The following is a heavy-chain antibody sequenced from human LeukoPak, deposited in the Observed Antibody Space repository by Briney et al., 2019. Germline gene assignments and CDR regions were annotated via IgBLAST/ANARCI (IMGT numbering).Heavy chain of an antibody. J-gene: IGHJ1*01. D-gene: IGHD3-22*01. V-gene: IGHV3-74*01. CDR1: GFTFSSYW. Sequence: GGSLRLSCAASGFTFSSYWMHWVRQAPGKGLVWVSRIKSDGSTNYAASVKGRFTISRDNAKNTVSLQMNSPRAEDTGVYYCARAPSEIGGYYPEYFRHWGQGTLVTVSS. CDR3: ARAPSEIGGYYPEYFRH. CDR2: IKSDGST.